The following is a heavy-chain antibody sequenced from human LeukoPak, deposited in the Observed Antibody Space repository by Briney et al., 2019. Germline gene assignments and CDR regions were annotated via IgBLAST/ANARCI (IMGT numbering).Heavy chain of an antibody. Sequence: PGGSLRLSCAASGFTFSSYAMCWVRQAPGKGLEWIGEINHSGSTNYNPSLKSRVTISVDTSKNQFSLKLRSVTAADTAVYYCARGRRGGGSYSGIGYWGQGTLVTVSS. J-gene: IGHJ4*02. CDR1: GFTFSSYA. CDR3: ARGRRGGGSYSGIGY. V-gene: IGHV4-34*01. CDR2: INHSGST. D-gene: IGHD1-26*01.